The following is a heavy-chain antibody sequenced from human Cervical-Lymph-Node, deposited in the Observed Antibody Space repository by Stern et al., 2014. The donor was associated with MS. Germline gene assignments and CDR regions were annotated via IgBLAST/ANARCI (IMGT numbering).Heavy chain of an antibody. D-gene: IGHD5-18*01. CDR3: ARTAQLWFFDY. J-gene: IGHJ4*02. Sequence: QVQLGQSGAEVKKPGASVKVSCKASGYTFTNYFMHWVRQAPGQGLEWMGIINPSDGSRSYAQKFQDRITMTRDTSTSTVYMELSSLRSGDTAVYYCARTAQLWFFDYWGQGALVTVSS. V-gene: IGHV1-46*03. CDR1: GYTFTNYF. CDR2: INPSDGSR.